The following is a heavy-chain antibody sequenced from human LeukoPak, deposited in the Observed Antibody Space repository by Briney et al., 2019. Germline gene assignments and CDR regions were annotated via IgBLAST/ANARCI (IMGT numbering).Heavy chain of an antibody. J-gene: IGHJ4*02. CDR2: IRYDGRNK. CDR1: GFTFSTYG. Sequence: GGSLRLSCAASGFTFSTYGMHWVRQAPGKGLEWVAFIRYDGRNKYYADSVKGRFTISRDNSKNTLCLQMNSLRAEDTAVYYCASITIFGVVTPLDYWGQGTLVTVSS. D-gene: IGHD3-3*01. CDR3: ASITIFGVVTPLDY. V-gene: IGHV3-30*02.